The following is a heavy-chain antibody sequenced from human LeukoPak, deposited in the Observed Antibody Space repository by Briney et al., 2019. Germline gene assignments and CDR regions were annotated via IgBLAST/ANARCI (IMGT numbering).Heavy chain of an antibody. J-gene: IGHJ4*02. D-gene: IGHD6-19*01. CDR2: ISGSSSYI. V-gene: IGHV3-21*05. CDR1: GFIFSSYS. CDR3: ARAQYNSGPDY. Sequence: GGSLRLSCAASGFIFSSYSMNWVRQAPGKGLEWVSYISGSSSYIHYADSVEGRFTISRDNAKNSLYLQVNSLRAEDTAVYYCARAQYNSGPDYWGQGTQVTVSS.